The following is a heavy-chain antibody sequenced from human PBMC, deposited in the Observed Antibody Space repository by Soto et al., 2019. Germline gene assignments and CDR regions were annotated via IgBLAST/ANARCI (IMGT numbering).Heavy chain of an antibody. CDR3: APSVGVHSSGWYVY. J-gene: IGHJ4*02. Sequence: EVQLFESGGGLVQSGGSLRLSCAASGFTFSSYAMSWVRQAPGKGLEWVSAISGSGVGTYYADSVKGRFTISRDNSKNTLYLQMHSLRAEDTAVYYCAPSVGVHSSGWYVYWGQGTMVTVSS. CDR2: ISGSGVGT. D-gene: IGHD6-19*01. CDR1: GFTFSSYA. V-gene: IGHV3-23*01.